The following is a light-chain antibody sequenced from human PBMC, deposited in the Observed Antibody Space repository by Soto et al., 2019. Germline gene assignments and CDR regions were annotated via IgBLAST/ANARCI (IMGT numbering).Light chain of an antibody. CDR2: AAY. V-gene: IGKV1-39*01. CDR1: QSISSY. CDR3: KQSHSTPLT. Sequence: DIQMTQSPSSLSASVGDRVTITCRASQSISSYLNWYQQKPGKAPKLLIYAAYSLQSGVQSRFSGSGSGTDFTLTIRSLQPEDCATYYCKQSHSTPLTFGGGTKVDNK. J-gene: IGKJ4*01.